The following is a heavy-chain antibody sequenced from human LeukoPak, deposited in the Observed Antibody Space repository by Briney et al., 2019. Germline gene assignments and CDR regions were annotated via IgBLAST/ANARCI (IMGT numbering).Heavy chain of an antibody. Sequence: ASVKVSCKTSGYTFTGYYIHWVRQAPGQGLEWMGWINPNSGGTNYAQKFQGRVTMTRDTSISTAYMELSKLRSDDTAVYYCAREDQIAAVAFDIWGQGTMVTVSS. CDR3: AREDQIAAVAFDI. V-gene: IGHV1-2*02. CDR2: INPNSGGT. J-gene: IGHJ3*02. D-gene: IGHD6-13*01. CDR1: GYTFTGYY.